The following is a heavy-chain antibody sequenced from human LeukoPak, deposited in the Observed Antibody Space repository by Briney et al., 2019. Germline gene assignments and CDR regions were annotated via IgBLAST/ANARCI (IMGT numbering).Heavy chain of an antibody. Sequence: ASVKVSCKASGYTFTDYYMHWVRQAPGQGLEWMGWINPNSGETNYAQKFQGRVTMTRDTSISTAYMDLSGLRSDDTAVYYCARNSAYYSSSDYWGQGTLVSVSS. J-gene: IGHJ4*02. D-gene: IGHD3-22*01. CDR3: ARNSAYYSSSDY. CDR1: GYTFTDYY. V-gene: IGHV1-2*02. CDR2: INPNSGET.